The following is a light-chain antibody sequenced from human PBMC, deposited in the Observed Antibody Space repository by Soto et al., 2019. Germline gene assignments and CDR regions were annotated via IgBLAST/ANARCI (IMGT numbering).Light chain of an antibody. CDR1: SGSVSTSFY. CDR2: NTN. J-gene: IGLJ3*02. Sequence: TVVTQEPSFSVSPGGTVTLTCGLSSGSVSTSFYPSWYQQTPGQAPRTLIYNTNTLSSGVPDRFSGSIRGNKAALTITGAQADDESDYYCMLYVGSGIWVFGGGTKVTVL. CDR3: MLYVGSGIWV. V-gene: IGLV8-61*01.